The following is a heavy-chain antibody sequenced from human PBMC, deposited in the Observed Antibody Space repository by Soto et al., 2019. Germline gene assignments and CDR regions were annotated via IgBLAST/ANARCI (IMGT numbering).Heavy chain of an antibody. CDR3: ARVTGMDV. CDR2: INHSGST. CDR1: GGSFSGYY. J-gene: IGHJ6*02. D-gene: IGHD2-21*02. V-gene: IGHV4-34*01. Sequence: SETLSLTCAVYGGSFSGYYWSWIRQPPGKGLEWIGEINHSGSTNYNPSLKRRVTISVETSKKQFSLNLSSVTAADTAVYYCARVTGMDVWGQGTTVTVSS.